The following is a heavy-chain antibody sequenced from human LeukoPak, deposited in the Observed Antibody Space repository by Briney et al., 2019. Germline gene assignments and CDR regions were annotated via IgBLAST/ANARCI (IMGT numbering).Heavy chain of an antibody. J-gene: IGHJ4*02. CDR3: ARQYPRSSWYFDY. CDR2: LSSSGSTI. V-gene: IGHV3-11*01. CDR1: GFTFRDYY. D-gene: IGHD6-13*01. Sequence: GGSLRLSCAASGFTFRDYYMSWIRQAPGKGLEWVSYLSSSGSTIYYADSVKGRFTISRDNAKNSLYLQMNSLRAEDTAVYYCARQYPRSSWYFDYWGQGTLVTVSS.